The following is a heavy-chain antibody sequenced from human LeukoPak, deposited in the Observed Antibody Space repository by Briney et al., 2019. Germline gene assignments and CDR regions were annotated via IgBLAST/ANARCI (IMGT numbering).Heavy chain of an antibody. CDR2: IHRSGSP. CDR3: ARHTRPGYIGYGNAFDI. V-gene: IGHV4-4*02. Sequence: NPSETLSLTCTVSLDSTTSNFWSWVRQPPGKGLEWIGEIHRSGSPNYNPSLQSRVTISIDRSRNQIVLELSSVTAADTAVYYCARHTRPGYIGYGNAFDIWGQGTMVTVSS. D-gene: IGHD5-12*01. CDR1: LDSTTSNF. J-gene: IGHJ3*02.